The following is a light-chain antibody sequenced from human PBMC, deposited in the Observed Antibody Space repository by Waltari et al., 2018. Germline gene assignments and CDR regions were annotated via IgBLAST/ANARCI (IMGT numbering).Light chain of an antibody. CDR2: DAS. J-gene: IGKJ1*01. V-gene: IGKV3-20*01. CDR1: QSLSIY. Sequence: EIVLTQSPGTLSLSPGERATLSCRASQSLSIYLAWYQQKVGQPPRLLIYDASSRATGIPDRFSGSGSVTDFSLTISRLEPEDFAVYYCQKYGTLPATFGQGTKVEVK. CDR3: QKYGTLPAT.